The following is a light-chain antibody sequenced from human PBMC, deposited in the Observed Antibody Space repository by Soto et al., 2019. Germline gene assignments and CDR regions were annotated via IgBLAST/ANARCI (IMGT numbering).Light chain of an antibody. Sequence: DILMTQSPDSLAVSLGERATINCKSSQRVIHTSNNKSYLAWYQQKPGQPPELLLYWASARESGVPDRFSGSGSGTDFTLTISSLQAEDVAVYYCQQYYSTPRTFGQGTKVDI. V-gene: IGKV4-1*01. CDR2: WAS. CDR3: QQYYSTPRT. J-gene: IGKJ2*01. CDR1: QRVIHTSNNKSY.